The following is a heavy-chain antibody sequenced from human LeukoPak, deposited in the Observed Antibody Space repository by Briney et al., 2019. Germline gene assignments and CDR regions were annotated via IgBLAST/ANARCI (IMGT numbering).Heavy chain of an antibody. CDR2: ITSSSSYT. J-gene: IGHJ6*04. CDR3: AELGITMIGGV. D-gene: IGHD3-10*02. Sequence: GGSLRLSCAASGFTFSSYNMNWVRQAPGKGLEWVSSITSSSSYTFYADSVKGRFTISRDNAKNSLYLQMNSLRAEDTAVYYCAELGITMIGGVWGKGTTVTISS. CDR1: GFTFSSYN. V-gene: IGHV3-21*01.